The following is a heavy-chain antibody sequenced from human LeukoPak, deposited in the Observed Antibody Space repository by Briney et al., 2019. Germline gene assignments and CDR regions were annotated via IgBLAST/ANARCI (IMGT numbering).Heavy chain of an antibody. J-gene: IGHJ4*02. CDR1: GYTFTGYY. CDR2: INPNSGGT. CDR3: ARDYVRAGRVLRYFDSWDY. D-gene: IGHD3-9*01. V-gene: IGHV1-2*02. Sequence: ASVKVSCKASGYTFTGYYMHWVRQAPGQGLEWMGWINPNSGGTNYAQKFQGRVTMTRDTSISTAYMELSRLRSDDTAVYYCARDYVRAGRVLRYFDSWDYWGQGTLVTVSS.